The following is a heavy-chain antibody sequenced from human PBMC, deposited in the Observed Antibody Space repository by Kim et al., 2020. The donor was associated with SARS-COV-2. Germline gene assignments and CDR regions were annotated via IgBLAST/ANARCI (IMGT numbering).Heavy chain of an antibody. D-gene: IGHD3-10*01. J-gene: IGHJ4*02. CDR3: ACYKYGSRFDY. V-gene: IGHV4-59*01. Sequence: NPTPPLHSQVTLSVDTSRNQFSLKLSSVTAADPAVYYCACYKYGSRFDYWGQGVLVTVSS.